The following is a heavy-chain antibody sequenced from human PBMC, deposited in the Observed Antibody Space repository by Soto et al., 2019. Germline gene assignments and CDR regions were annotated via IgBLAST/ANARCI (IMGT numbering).Heavy chain of an antibody. Sequence: QTLSHTCAVSGDSVSSNSAAWNWIRQSPSRGLEWLGRTYYRSKWYNDYAVSVKSRITINPDTSKNQFSLQLNSVTPEDTAVYYCARDSYNWNWGDNWFDPWGQGTLVTVS. CDR3: ARDSYNWNWGDNWFDP. V-gene: IGHV6-1*01. J-gene: IGHJ5*02. CDR1: GDSVSSNSAA. CDR2: TYYRSKWYN. D-gene: IGHD1-7*01.